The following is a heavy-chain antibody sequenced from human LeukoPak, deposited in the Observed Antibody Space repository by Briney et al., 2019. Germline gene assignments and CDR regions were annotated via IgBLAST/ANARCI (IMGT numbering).Heavy chain of an antibody. Sequence: PSETLSLTCTVPGGPKNTYLWSWTGQPPEKGLEWVGYINWSGYTDYNPSLKSRVTISVDTSKNHFSLKLRSVTAADTAVYYCAREYSSFEYWGQGILVTVSS. D-gene: IGHD6-19*01. CDR3: AREYSSFEY. J-gene: IGHJ4*02. CDR1: GGPKNTYL. CDR2: INWSGYT. V-gene: IGHV4-59*13.